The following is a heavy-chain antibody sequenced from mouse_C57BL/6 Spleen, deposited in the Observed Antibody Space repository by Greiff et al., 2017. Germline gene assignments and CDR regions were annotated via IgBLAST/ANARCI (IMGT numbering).Heavy chain of an antibody. CDR1: GYTFTSYW. Sequence: QVQLKQPGAELVKPGASVKMSCKASGYTFTSYWITWVKQRPGQGLEWIGDIYPGSGSTNYNEKFKSKATLTVDTSSSTAYMQLSSLTSEDSAVYYCASYYDYDWYFDVWGTGTTVTVSS. CDR2: IYPGSGST. CDR3: ASYYDYDWYFDV. J-gene: IGHJ1*03. V-gene: IGHV1-55*01. D-gene: IGHD2-4*01.